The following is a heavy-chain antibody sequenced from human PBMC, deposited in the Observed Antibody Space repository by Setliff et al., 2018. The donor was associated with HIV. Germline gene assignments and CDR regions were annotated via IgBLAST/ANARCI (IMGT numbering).Heavy chain of an antibody. J-gene: IGHJ5*02. V-gene: IGHV4-4*03. CDR1: GASISTSNW. Sequence: LRETLSLTCAVSGASISTSNWWSWVRQPPGEGLEWIGQIWHSGNTNYNPSLKSRVTMSLDKSKNKFSLKLTSVTAADTAVYYCVRYFGGWFDPWGQGTLVTVSS. D-gene: IGHD3-10*01. CDR2: IWHSGNT. CDR3: VRYFGGWFDP.